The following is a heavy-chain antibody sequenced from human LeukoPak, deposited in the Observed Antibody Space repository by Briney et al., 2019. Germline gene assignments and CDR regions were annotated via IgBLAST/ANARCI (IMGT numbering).Heavy chain of an antibody. Sequence: SVKVSCKAPGGTFSSYAISWVRQAPGQGLEWMGRIIPILGIANYAQKFQGRVTITADKSTSTAYMELSSLRSEDTAVYYCARCKCYCSSTSCYPYYGMDVWGQGTTVTVSS. D-gene: IGHD2-2*01. V-gene: IGHV1-69*04. J-gene: IGHJ6*02. CDR2: IIPILGIA. CDR3: ARCKCYCSSTSCYPYYGMDV. CDR1: GGTFSSYA.